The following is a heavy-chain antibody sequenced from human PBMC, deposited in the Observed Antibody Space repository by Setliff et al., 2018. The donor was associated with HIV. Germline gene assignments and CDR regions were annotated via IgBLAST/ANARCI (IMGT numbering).Heavy chain of an antibody. CDR3: ASSNYRFVYFDY. J-gene: IGHJ4*02. Sequence: SETLSLTCTVSGGSISSYYWSWIRQPPGKGLEWIGYIYYSGSTNYNPSLKSRVTISVDTSKNQFSLKLSSVTAADAAVYYCASSNYRFVYFDYWGQGTLVTVSS. D-gene: IGHD1-7*01. V-gene: IGHV4-59*01. CDR2: IYYSGST. CDR1: GGSISSYY.